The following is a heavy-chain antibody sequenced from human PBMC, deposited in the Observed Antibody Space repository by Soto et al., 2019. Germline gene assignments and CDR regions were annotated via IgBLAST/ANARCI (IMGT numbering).Heavy chain of an antibody. V-gene: IGHV3-20*04. CDR1: GFTFDDYG. D-gene: IGHD6-19*01. J-gene: IGHJ5*02. CDR3: ESDQRSYSSGWRYGFGG. Sequence: GGSLRLSCAASGFTFDDYGMSWVRQAPGKGLEWVSGINWNGGSTGYADSVKGRFTISRDNAKNSLYLQMNSLRAVDTAFYYCESDQRSYSSGWRYGFGGWGQGTLVTVSS. CDR2: INWNGGST.